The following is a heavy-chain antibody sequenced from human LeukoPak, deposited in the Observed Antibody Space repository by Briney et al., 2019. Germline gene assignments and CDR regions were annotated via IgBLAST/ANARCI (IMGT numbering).Heavy chain of an antibody. CDR1: GGSISSSSYY. D-gene: IGHD2-2*01. V-gene: IGHV4-39*07. CDR3: ARVCSSTSCYAFDI. CDR2: IYYSGST. Sequence: SETLSLTCTVSGGSISSSSYYWGWIRQPPGKGLEWIGSIYYSGSTNYNPSLKSRVTMSVDTSKNQFSLKLSSVTAADTAVYYCARVCSSTSCYAFDIWGQGTMVIVSS. J-gene: IGHJ3*02.